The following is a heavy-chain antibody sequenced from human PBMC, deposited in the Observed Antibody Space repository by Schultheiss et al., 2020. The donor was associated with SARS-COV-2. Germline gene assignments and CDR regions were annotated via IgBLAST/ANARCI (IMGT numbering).Heavy chain of an antibody. J-gene: IGHJ1*01. CDR3: ARVSLDYYASSGYTYFQH. V-gene: IGHV1-2*04. Sequence: ASVKVSCKASGYTFTSYGISWVRQAPGQGLEWMGWINPNSGGTNYAQKFQGWVTMTRDTSISTAYLELSRLRSDDTAVYYCARVSLDYYASSGYTYFQHWGQGTLVTVSS. CDR2: INPNSGGT. CDR1: GYTFTSYG. D-gene: IGHD3-22*01.